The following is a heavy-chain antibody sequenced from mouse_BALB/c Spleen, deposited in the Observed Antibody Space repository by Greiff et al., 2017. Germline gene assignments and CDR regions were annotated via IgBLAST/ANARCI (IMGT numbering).Heavy chain of an antibody. CDR3: ARGGDGYYWYFDV. CDR1: GFSLTSYG. Sequence: VKVVESGPGLVAPSQSLSITCTVSGFSLTSYGVHWVRQPPGKGLEWLGVIWAGGSTNYNSALMSRLSISKDNSKSQVFLKMNSRQTDDTAMYYCARGGDGYYWYFDVWGAGTTVTVSS. D-gene: IGHD2-3*01. V-gene: IGHV2-9*02. CDR2: IWAGGST. J-gene: IGHJ1*01.